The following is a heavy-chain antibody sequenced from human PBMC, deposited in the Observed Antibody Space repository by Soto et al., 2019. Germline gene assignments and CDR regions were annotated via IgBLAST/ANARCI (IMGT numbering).Heavy chain of an antibody. D-gene: IGHD2-2*01. V-gene: IGHV4-59*01. CDR2: IYYSGST. J-gene: IGHJ6*02. Sequence: QVQLQESGPGLVKPSETLSLTCTVSGGSISSYYWSWIRQPPGKGLAWIGYIYYSGSTNYNPSLKSRVTISVDTSKNQFCLKLASVTAADTAVYYCARRKPAPHYYGMDVWGQGTTVTVSS. CDR3: ARRKPAPHYYGMDV. CDR1: GGSISSYY.